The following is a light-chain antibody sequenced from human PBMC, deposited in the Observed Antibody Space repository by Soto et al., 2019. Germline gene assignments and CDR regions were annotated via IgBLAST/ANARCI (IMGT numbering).Light chain of an antibody. CDR1: QSVSNK. CDR2: DAY. V-gene: IGKV3-15*01. CDR3: QHYYNYPYT. Sequence: DIEMTQSPATLSGSPGVRVTFSCRASQSVSNKLAWYQQKPGKAPRLVIYDAYAIATGFPATFSGSGSGTEFTLTISDLQTDDFAVYYCQHYYNYPYTFGQGTKLEIK. J-gene: IGKJ2*01.